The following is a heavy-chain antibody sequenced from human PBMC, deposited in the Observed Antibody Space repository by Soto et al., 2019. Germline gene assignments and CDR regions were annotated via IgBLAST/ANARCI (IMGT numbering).Heavy chain of an antibody. V-gene: IGHV4-39*01. J-gene: IGHJ4*02. CDR1: GGSISSSSYY. Sequence: PSETLSLTCTVSGGSISSSSYYWGWIRQPPGKGLEWIGSIHYSGSTDYNPSLKSRVTISLDKSKNQFSLKLTSVTAADTAVYHCARHGLGLDYWGQGTLVTVSS. CDR2: IHYSGST. CDR3: ARHGLGLDY. D-gene: IGHD1-26*01.